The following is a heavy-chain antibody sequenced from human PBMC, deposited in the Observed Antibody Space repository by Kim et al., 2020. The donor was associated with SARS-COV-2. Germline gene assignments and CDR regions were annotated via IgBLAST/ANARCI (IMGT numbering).Heavy chain of an antibody. CDR2: IYYSGST. D-gene: IGHD2-15*01. V-gene: IGHV4-59*01. Sequence: SETLSLTCTVSGGSISSYSWSWIRKPPGKGLEWIGYIYYSGSTNYNPSLKSRVTISVDTSKNQFSLKLSSVTAADTAVYYCARGRVGGMDVWGQGTTVTV. J-gene: IGHJ6*02. CDR3: ARGRVGGMDV. CDR1: GGSISSYS.